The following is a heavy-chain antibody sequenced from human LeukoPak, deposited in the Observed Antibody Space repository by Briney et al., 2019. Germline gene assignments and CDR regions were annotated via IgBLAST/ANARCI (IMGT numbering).Heavy chain of an antibody. J-gene: IGHJ4*02. CDR1: GGSISSGGYY. CDR2: IYYSGST. D-gene: IGHD3-22*01. V-gene: IGHV4-31*03. Sequence: SQTLSLTCTVSGGSISSGGYYWSWIRQHPGKGLEWIGYIYYSGSTCYNPSLKSRVTISVDTSKNQFSLKLSSVSAADTAVYYCAREDSSGYNDYWGQGTLVTVSS. CDR3: AREDSSGYNDY.